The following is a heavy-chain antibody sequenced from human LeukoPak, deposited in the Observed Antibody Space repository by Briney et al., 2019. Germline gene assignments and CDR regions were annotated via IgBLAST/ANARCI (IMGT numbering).Heavy chain of an antibody. Sequence: GGSLRLSCAASGFTFSSYAMSWVRQAPGKGLGWVSGISGAGGSTYYADSVKGRFTISRDNSKDTLYLQMSSLRAEDTAIYYCAKDRTVGASYWYFDLWGRGTLVTVSS. CDR1: GFTFSSYA. CDR2: ISGAGGST. J-gene: IGHJ2*01. CDR3: AKDRTVGASYWYFDL. D-gene: IGHD1-26*01. V-gene: IGHV3-23*01.